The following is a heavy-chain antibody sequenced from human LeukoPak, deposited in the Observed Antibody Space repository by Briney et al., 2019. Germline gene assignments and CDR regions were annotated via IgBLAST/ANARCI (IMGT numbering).Heavy chain of an antibody. V-gene: IGHV1-2*06. D-gene: IGHD2-2*01. CDR1: GYTFTGYH. Sequence: ASVKVSCKAFGYTFTGYHMHWVRQAPGQGLEWMGRINPNSGDTNYAQKFQGRVTMTRDTSISTAYMELSRLRSDDTAVYYCARDYCSSTSCLFDYWGQGTLVTVSS. J-gene: IGHJ4*02. CDR3: ARDYCSSTSCLFDY. CDR2: INPNSGDT.